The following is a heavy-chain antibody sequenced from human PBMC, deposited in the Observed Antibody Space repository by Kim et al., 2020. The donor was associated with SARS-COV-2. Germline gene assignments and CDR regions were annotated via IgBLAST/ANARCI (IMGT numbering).Heavy chain of an antibody. CDR1: GFTFSGSA. D-gene: IGHD5-12*01. CDR2: IRSKANSYAT. J-gene: IGHJ3*02. V-gene: IGHV3-73*01. Sequence: GGSLRLSCAASGFTFSGSAMHWVRQASGKGLEWVGRIRSKANSYATAYAASVKGRFTISRDDSKNTAYLQMNSLKTEDTAVYYCTRWYSGYDSLDAFDIWGQGTMVTVSS. CDR3: TRWYSGYDSLDAFDI.